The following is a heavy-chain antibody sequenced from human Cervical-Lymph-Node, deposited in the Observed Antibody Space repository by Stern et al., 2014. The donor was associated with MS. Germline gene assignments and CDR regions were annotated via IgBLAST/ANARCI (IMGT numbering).Heavy chain of an antibody. V-gene: IGHV3-21*01. D-gene: IGHD6-19*01. J-gene: IGHJ4*02. CDR2: ISSSSSYI. CDR1: GFTFSSYS. Sequence: QLVQSGGGLVKPGGSLRLSCAASGFTFSSYSMNWVRQAPGKGLEWVSSISSSSSYIYYADSVKGRFTISRDNAKNSLYLQMNSLRAEDTAVYYCTKGYSSGWYYFDYWGQGTLVTVSS. CDR3: TKGYSSGWYYFDY.